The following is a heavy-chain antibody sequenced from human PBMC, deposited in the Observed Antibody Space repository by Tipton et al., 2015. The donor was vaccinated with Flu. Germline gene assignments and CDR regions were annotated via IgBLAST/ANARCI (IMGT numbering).Heavy chain of an antibody. CDR3: ARGSGSGTDVTFYF. V-gene: IGHV4-61*08. CDR1: GEALSSSGYY. D-gene: IGHD3-10*01. Sequence: GEALSSSGYYWSWIRRPPGKGLEWIGRMYVSGSTKYNPSLKSRVTMSVDTSKNQFSLKLSSVTAADTAVYYCARGSGSGTDVTFYFWGQGTLVTVSS. CDR2: MYVSGST. J-gene: IGHJ4*02.